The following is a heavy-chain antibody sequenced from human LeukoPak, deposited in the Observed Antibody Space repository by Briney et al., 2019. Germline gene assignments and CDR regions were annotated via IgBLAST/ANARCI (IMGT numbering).Heavy chain of an antibody. Sequence: TGGSLRISCAASGFTFSSYAMSWVRQAPGKGLEWVSAISGSGGSTYYADSVKGRFTISRDNSKNTLYLQMNSLRAEDTAVYYCAKDPHNWAHRSVFDYWGQGTLVTVSS. J-gene: IGHJ4*02. D-gene: IGHD1-1*01. CDR1: GFTFSSYA. CDR3: AKDPHNWAHRSVFDY. V-gene: IGHV3-23*01. CDR2: ISGSGGST.